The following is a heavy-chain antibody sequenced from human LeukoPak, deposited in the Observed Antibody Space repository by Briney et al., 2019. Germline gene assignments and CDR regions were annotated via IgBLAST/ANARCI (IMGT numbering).Heavy chain of an antibody. Sequence: PGGSLRLSCAASGFTVSSNYMSWVRQAPGKGLEWVSVIYSGGSTYYADSVKGRLTISRDNPKNTLYLQMNSLRAEDTAVYYCARRWFGELLYYWGQGTLVTVSS. V-gene: IGHV3-53*01. J-gene: IGHJ4*02. CDR2: IYSGGST. CDR1: GFTVSSNY. D-gene: IGHD3-10*01. CDR3: ARRWFGELLYY.